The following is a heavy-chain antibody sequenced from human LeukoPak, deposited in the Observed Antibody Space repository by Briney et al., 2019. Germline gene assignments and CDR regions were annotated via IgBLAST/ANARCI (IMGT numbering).Heavy chain of an antibody. CDR3: ARVSFRGYSYGYWFDP. CDR2: IIPIFGTA. D-gene: IGHD5-18*01. CDR1: GGTFSSYA. V-gene: IGHV1-69*13. J-gene: IGHJ5*02. Sequence: GASVKVSCKASGGTFSSYAISWVRQAPGQGLEWMGGIIPIFGTANYAQKFQGRVTITADESTSTACMELSSLRSEDTAVYYCARVSFRGYSYGYWFDPWGQGTLVTVSS.